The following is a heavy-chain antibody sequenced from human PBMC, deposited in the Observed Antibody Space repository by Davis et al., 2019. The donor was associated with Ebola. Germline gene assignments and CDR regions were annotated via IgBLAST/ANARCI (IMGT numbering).Heavy chain of an antibody. CDR2: INTKNGNT. CDR1: GYTFTGYY. J-gene: IGHJ4*02. D-gene: IGHD2-2*01. V-gene: IGHV1-3*04. CDR3: ASGCVSITCYLY. Sequence: AASVKVSCKASGYTFTGYYMHWVRQAPGQGLEWMGRINTKNGNTKYSEKFQGRVTITWDTSATTAYMDLSSLRSEDTSVYYWASGCVSITCYLYWGQGTLVTVSS.